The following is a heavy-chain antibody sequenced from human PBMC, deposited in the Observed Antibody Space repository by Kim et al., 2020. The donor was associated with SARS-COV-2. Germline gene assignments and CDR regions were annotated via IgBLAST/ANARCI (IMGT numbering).Heavy chain of an antibody. CDR3: ARAPDVYAQFDY. V-gene: IGHV4-59*13. J-gene: IGHJ4*02. Sequence: ETLSLTCTVSGGSISSYYWSWIRQPPGKGLEWIGYIYDRGSTNYNPSLKSRVTISVDTSKNQFSLKLSSVTAADTAVYYCARAPDVYAQFDYWGQGTLVTVSS. D-gene: IGHD2-8*01. CDR2: IYDRGST. CDR1: GGSISSYY.